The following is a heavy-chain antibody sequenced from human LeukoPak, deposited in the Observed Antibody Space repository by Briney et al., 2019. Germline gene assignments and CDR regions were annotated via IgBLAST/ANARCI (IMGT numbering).Heavy chain of an antibody. Sequence: PSETLSLTCTVSGGSISSSSYYWGWIRQPPGKGLEWIGSIYYSGSTYYNPSLKSRVTISVDTSKNQFSLKLSSVTAADTAVYYCARPLGGNSPYDAFDIWGQGTMVTVSS. J-gene: IGHJ3*02. CDR3: ARPLGGNSPYDAFDI. D-gene: IGHD4-23*01. CDR2: IYYSGST. CDR1: GGSISSSSYY. V-gene: IGHV4-39*07.